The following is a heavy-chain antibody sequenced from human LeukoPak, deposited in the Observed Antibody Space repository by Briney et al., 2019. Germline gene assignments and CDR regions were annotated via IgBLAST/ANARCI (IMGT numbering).Heavy chain of an antibody. V-gene: IGHV4-61*02. CDR1: GGSISSGSYY. D-gene: IGHD2-2*01. CDR2: IYTSGST. J-gene: IGHJ3*02. Sequence: PSQTLSLTCTVSGGSISSGSYYWSWIRQPAGKGLEWIGRIYTSGSTNYNPSLKSRVTISVDTSKNQFSLKLSSVTAADTAVYYRARARSDIVVVPAALAFDIWGQGTMVTVSS. CDR3: ARARSDIVVVPAALAFDI.